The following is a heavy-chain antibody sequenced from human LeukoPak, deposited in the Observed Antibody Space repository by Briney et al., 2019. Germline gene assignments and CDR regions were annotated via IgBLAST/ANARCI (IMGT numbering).Heavy chain of an antibody. CDR2: IYYSGST. D-gene: IGHD2-2*01. Sequence: SETLSLTCTVSGGSVNSGSYYWNWIRQPPGKGLEWIGYIYYSGSTNYNPSLKSRVTISVDTSKNQFSLKLSSVTAADTAVYYCARKPSIRGGFHWGQGTLVTVSS. CDR3: ARKPSIRGGFH. CDR1: GGSVNSGSYY. J-gene: IGHJ4*02. V-gene: IGHV4-61*01.